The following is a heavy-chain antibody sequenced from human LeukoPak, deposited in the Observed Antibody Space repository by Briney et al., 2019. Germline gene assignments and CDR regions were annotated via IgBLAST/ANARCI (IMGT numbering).Heavy chain of an antibody. CDR1: GFTFSSYS. Sequence: GGSLRLSCAASGFTFSSYSMNWIRQAPGKGLEWVSYISSSSSTIYYADSVKGRFTISRDNAKNSLYLQMNSLRAEDTAVYYCARDSITIFGVVNPFDYWGQGTLVTVSS. V-gene: IGHV3-48*01. CDR2: ISSSSSTI. J-gene: IGHJ4*02. CDR3: ARDSITIFGVVNPFDY. D-gene: IGHD3-3*01.